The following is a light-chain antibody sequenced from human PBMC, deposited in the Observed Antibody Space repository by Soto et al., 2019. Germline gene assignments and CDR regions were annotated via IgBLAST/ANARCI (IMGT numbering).Light chain of an antibody. CDR1: QSVSSNN. CDR2: GAS. V-gene: IGKV3D-20*02. Sequence: EIVLTQSPGTLSLSPGERATLSCRASQSVSSNNLAWYQQRPGQAPRVVIYGASTRATGIPERFSGSGSGTDFTLTISSLEPEDFAVYFCHQRNKFGQGTRLEI. CDR3: HQRNK. J-gene: IGKJ5*01.